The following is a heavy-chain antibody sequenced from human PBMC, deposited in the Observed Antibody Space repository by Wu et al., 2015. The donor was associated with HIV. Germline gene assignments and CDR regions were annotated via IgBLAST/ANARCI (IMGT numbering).Heavy chain of an antibody. Sequence: QVHLQQSGAEVKKPGASVKVSCRVSGFTLKNYPYTGCDRLLEKVLSGWADLILNIGKKVSTQKYQDRLTMTEDTSIDTAHMELNSLTSDDTAVYYCASRIRDVWSIGLQDWGQGTLVTVYS. J-gene: IGHJ1*01. D-gene: IGHD2-8*02. CDR2: LILNIGKK. CDR1: GFTLKNYP. CDR3: ASRIRDVWSIGLQD. V-gene: IGHV1-24*01.